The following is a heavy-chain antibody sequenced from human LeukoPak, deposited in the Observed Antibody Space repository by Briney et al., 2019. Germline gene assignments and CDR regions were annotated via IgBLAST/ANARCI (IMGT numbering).Heavy chain of an antibody. CDR1: GFTFSSYS. J-gene: IGHJ4*02. V-gene: IGHV3-21*01. CDR3: TRGADSGTSRFDY. D-gene: IGHD1-26*01. Sequence: GGSLRLSCAASGFTFSSYSMNWVRQAPGKGLEWVSSISSSSSYIYYADSVKGRFTISRDNAKNSLYLQMNSLRAEDTAVYYCTRGADSGTSRFDYWGQGTLVTVSS. CDR2: ISSSSSYI.